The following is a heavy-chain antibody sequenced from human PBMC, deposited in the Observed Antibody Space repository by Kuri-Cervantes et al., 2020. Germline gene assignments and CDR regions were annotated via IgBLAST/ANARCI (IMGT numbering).Heavy chain of an antibody. CDR3: ARESYGSGSPTNY. V-gene: IGHV3-30-3*01. Sequence: GESLKISCAASGFTFSSYAMHWVCQAPGKGLEWVAVISYDGSNKYYADSVKGRFTISRDNSKNTLYLQMNSLRAEDTAVYYCARESYGSGSPTNYWGQGTLVTVSS. CDR1: GFTFSSYA. D-gene: IGHD3-10*01. J-gene: IGHJ4*02. CDR2: ISYDGSNK.